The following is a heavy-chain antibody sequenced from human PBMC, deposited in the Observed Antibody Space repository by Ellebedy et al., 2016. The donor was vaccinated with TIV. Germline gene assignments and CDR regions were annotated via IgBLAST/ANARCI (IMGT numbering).Heavy chain of an antibody. CDR2: INHRGNT. D-gene: IGHD4-17*01. J-gene: IGHJ4*02. V-gene: IGHV4-34*01. Sequence: MPGGSLRLSCAVSGGSFSGYYWTWIRQPPGKGLEWIGEINHRGNTNYNPSLTGRLSISVDTSKNQFSLNLSSVTAADTAMYYCGREKDDYGNYRGYWGQGNLVTVSS. CDR3: GREKDDYGNYRGY. CDR1: GGSFSGYY.